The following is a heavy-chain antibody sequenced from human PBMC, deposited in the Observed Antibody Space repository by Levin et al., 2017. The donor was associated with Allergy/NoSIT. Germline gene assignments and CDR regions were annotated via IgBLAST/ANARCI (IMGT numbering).Heavy chain of an antibody. Sequence: SQTLSLTCTVSGGSISSGGYYWSWIRQHPGKGLEWIGYIYYSGSTYYNPSLKSRVTISVDTSKNQFSLKLSSVTAADTAVYYCARDRGDWNYVGPNVGYFDLWGRGTLVTVSS. V-gene: IGHV4-31*03. CDR2: IYYSGST. J-gene: IGHJ2*01. D-gene: IGHD1-7*01. CDR3: ARDRGDWNYVGPNVGYFDL. CDR1: GGSISSGGYY.